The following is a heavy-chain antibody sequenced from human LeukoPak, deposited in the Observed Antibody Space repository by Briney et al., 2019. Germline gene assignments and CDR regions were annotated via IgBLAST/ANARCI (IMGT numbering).Heavy chain of an antibody. CDR3: ARDGNYFYYMDV. V-gene: IGHV1-18*01. J-gene: IGHJ6*03. CDR1: GYTFINYG. CDR2: ISGDNGNT. D-gene: IGHD1-1*01. Sequence: GASVTVSCKSSGYTFINYGINWVRQAPGQGLEWMGWISGDNGNTNYAQKVQGRVTMTRDTSTSTAYMELRSLRSDDTAVYYCARDGNYFYYMDVWGKGTTVTVSS.